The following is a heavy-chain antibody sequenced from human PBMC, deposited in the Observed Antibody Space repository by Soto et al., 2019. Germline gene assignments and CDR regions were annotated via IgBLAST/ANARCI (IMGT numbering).Heavy chain of an antibody. D-gene: IGHD2-15*01. CDR1: GGTFSSYA. J-gene: IGHJ6*02. CDR2: IIPIFGTA. CDR3: ARVYCSGGSCYEDYYYYGMDV. V-gene: IGHV1-69*01. Sequence: QVQLVQSGAEVKKPGSSVKVSCKASGGTFSSYAISWVRQAPGQGLEWMGGIIPIFGTANYAQKFQGRVTITADESTSTAYMKLSSLRSEDTAVYYCARVYCSGGSCYEDYYYYGMDVWGQGTTVTVSS.